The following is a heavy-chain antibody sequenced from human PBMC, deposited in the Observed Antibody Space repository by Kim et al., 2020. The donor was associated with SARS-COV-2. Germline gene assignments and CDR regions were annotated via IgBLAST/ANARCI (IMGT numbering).Heavy chain of an antibody. CDR3: AKRPQYYYDSSGYYYFDY. D-gene: IGHD3-22*01. V-gene: IGHV3-23*01. CDR1: GFTFSSYV. J-gene: IGHJ4*02. Sequence: GGSLRLSCAASGFTFSSYVMSWVRQAPGKGLEWVSAIGGSGGSTYYADSVKGRFTISRDNSKSTLYLQMNSLRAEDTAVYYCAKRPQYYYDSSGYYYFDYWGQGALVTVSS. CDR2: IGGSGGST.